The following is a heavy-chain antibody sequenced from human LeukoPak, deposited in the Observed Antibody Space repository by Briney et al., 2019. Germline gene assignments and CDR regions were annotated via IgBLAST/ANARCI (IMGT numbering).Heavy chain of an antibody. Sequence: GRSLRLSCAASGFTFSSYAMHWVRQAPGKGLEWVAVISYDGSNKYYADSVKGRLTISRDNSKNTLYLQMNSLRAEDTAVYYCASFAEEDYWGQGTLVTVSS. CDR3: ASFAEEDY. V-gene: IGHV3-30-3*01. D-gene: IGHD3-3*01. CDR1: GFTFSSYA. CDR2: ISYDGSNK. J-gene: IGHJ4*02.